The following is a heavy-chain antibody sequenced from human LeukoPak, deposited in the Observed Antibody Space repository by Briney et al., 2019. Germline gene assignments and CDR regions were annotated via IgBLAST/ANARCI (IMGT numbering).Heavy chain of an antibody. J-gene: IGHJ3*02. CDR2: IWPDGSHK. Sequence: PGRSLRLSCAASGFTFSTYGMHWVRQAPGKGLEWVAVIWPDGSHKYYADSVKGRFTISRDDSENTLYLQMNSLRAEDTAVYYCARDKGSYSSSWHAFDIWGQGTMVTVSS. V-gene: IGHV3-33*01. CDR3: ARDKGSYSSSWHAFDI. D-gene: IGHD6-13*01. CDR1: GFTFSTYG.